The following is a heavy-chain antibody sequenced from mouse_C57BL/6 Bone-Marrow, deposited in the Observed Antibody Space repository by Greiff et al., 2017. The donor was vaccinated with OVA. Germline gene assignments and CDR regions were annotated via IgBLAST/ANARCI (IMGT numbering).Heavy chain of an antibody. CDR3: TRRWDVDY. J-gene: IGHJ2*01. Sequence: VQLQQSGTVLARPGASVKMSCKTSGYTFTSYWMHWVKQRPGQGLEWIGAIYPGNSDTSYNQKFKGKAKLTAVTSASTAYMELSSLTNEDSAVYYCTRRWDVDYWGQGTTLTVSS. V-gene: IGHV1-5*01. CDR2: IYPGNSDT. CDR1: GYTFTSYW. D-gene: IGHD4-1*01.